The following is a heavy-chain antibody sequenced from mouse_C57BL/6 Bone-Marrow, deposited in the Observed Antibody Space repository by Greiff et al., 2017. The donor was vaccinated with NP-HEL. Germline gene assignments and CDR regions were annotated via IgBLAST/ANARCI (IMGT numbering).Heavy chain of an antibody. J-gene: IGHJ1*03. CDR3: ARSSITTVVAKGYFDV. Sequence: QVQLQQPGAELVRPGTSVKLSCKASGYTFTSYWMHWVKQRPGQGLEWIGVIDPSDSYTNYNQKFKGKATLTVDTSSSTAYMQLSSLTSEDSAVYYCARSSITTVVAKGYFDVWGTGTTVTVSS. V-gene: IGHV1-59*01. D-gene: IGHD1-1*01. CDR2: IDPSDSYT. CDR1: GYTFTSYW.